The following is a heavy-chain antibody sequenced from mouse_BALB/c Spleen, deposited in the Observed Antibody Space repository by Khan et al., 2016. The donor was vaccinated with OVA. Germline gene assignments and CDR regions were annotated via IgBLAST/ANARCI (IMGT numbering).Heavy chain of an antibody. CDR1: GFTFSTFA. CDR3: ARHNYGPFAY. D-gene: IGHD1-1*01. CDR2: INSDGDYI. V-gene: IGHV5-9-3*01. J-gene: IGHJ3*01. Sequence: EVELVESGGDLVKPGGSLKLSCAASGFTFSTFAMSWVRQTPEKRLEWVATINSDGDYIYYPDSVKGRFTLSRDNAKNTLYLQMSRLRSEDTAMYYCARHNYGPFAYWGQGTLVTVSA.